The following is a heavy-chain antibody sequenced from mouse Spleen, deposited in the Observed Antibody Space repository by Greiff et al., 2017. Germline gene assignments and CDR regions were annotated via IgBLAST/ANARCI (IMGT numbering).Heavy chain of an antibody. CDR2: IWRGGST. J-gene: IGHJ1*01. D-gene: IGHD1-1*01. CDR1: GFSLTSYG. V-gene: IGHV2-5*01. Sequence: VKLVESGPGLVQPSQSLSITCTVSGFSLTSYGVHWVRQSPGKGLEWLGVIWRGGSTDYNAAFMSRLSITKDNSKSQVFFKMNSLQADDTAIYYCASYGSSYEWYFDVWGAGTTVTVSS. CDR3: ASYGSSYEWYFDV.